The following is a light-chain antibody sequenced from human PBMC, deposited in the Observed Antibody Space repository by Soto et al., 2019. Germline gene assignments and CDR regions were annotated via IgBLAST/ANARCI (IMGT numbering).Light chain of an antibody. CDR2: LAS. J-gene: IGKJ2*01. Sequence: DIQMTQSPSSLSASVGDRVTITCRASQSSTTYLHWYQQKTGKAPKLLIYLASSLQSGVPSRFSGSGFGTDFTLTIYRLQAEDSATYYRQQSYNTPPDTFGQGTKLEIK. V-gene: IGKV1-39*01. CDR3: QQSYNTPPDT. CDR1: QSSTTY.